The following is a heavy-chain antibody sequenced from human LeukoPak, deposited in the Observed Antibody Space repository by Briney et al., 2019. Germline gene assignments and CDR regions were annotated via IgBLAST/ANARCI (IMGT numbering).Heavy chain of an antibody. J-gene: IGHJ3*02. CDR2: ISSSSSYI. CDR3: ARDIVVVPAAIEPFDI. CDR1: GFTFSSYS. V-gene: IGHV3-21*01. Sequence: GGSLRLSCAASGFTFSSYSMNWVRQAPGKGLEWVSSISSSSSYIYYADSVKGRFTISRDNAKNSLYLQMNSLRAEDTAVYYCARDIVVVPAAIEPFDIWGQGTMVTVSS. D-gene: IGHD2-2*02.